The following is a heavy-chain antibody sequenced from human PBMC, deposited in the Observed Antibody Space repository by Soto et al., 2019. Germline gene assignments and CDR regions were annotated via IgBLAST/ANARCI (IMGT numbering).Heavy chain of an antibody. Sequence: SETLSLTCTVSGGSISSGGYYWSWIRQHPGKGLEWIGYIYYSGSTYYSPSLKSRVAISVDTSKNQFSLNLNFVTAADTAVYYCARGRGYSYGLDPWGQGSLVTVSS. V-gene: IGHV4-30-4*08. CDR3: ARGRGYSYGLDP. CDR1: GGSISSGGYY. J-gene: IGHJ5*02. D-gene: IGHD5-18*01. CDR2: IYYSGST.